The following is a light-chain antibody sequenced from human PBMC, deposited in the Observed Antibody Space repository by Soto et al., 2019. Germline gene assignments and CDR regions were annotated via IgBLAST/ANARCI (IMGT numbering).Light chain of an antibody. CDR3: QAWDTSTAE. J-gene: IGLJ2*01. Sequence: SYVLSQPPSVSVSPGQTASITCSGDKLGDKYACWYQQKPGQSPVLVIYQDRKRPSGIPERFSGSNSGNTATLTISGTQAMDEADYYCQAWDTSTAEFGGGTKLTVL. V-gene: IGLV3-1*01. CDR2: QDR. CDR1: KLGDKY.